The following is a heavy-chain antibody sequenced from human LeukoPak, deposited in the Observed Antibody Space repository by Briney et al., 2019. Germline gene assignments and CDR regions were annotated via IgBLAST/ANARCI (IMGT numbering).Heavy chain of an antibody. CDR3: AIWTDIWGVYSLYYFDY. V-gene: IGHV4-38-2*01. Sequence: KTSETLSLTCAVSHYSISSGYSWGWIRQPPEKGLEWIGSIYHSGSASYNPSLKSRVTMSVDVSKNQFSLRLRSVTAADTAVYYCAIWTDIWGVYSLYYFDYWGQGTLVTVSS. D-gene: IGHD3-3*01. CDR1: HYSISSGYS. J-gene: IGHJ4*02. CDR2: IYHSGSA.